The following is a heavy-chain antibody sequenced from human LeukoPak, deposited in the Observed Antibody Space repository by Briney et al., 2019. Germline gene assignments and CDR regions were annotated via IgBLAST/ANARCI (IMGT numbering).Heavy chain of an antibody. CDR1: GFTFSSYE. CDR3: ARSRYGGQGPYYSDH. Sequence: GGSLRLSCAASGFTFSSYEMNWVRQAPGKGLEWVSYISSSGSTIYYADSVKGRFTISRDNARNSLYLQMSSLRAEDTALYYCARSRYGGQGPYYSDHWGQGTLVTVSS. D-gene: IGHD1-26*01. J-gene: IGHJ4*02. V-gene: IGHV3-48*03. CDR2: ISSSGSTI.